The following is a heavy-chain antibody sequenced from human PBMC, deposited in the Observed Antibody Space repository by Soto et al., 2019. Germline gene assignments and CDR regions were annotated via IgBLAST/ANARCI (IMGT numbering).Heavy chain of an antibody. Sequence: GSLRLSCAASGFTFSNDWINWVRQAPGKGLEWVGRVKSKNDGGTTDFAAPVKGRFAISRDDSKNMVYLEMNSLQTEDTAIYYCTTDSYITSIIVRFDYWGHGTLVTVSS. D-gene: IGHD3-22*01. V-gene: IGHV3-15*07. J-gene: IGHJ4*01. CDR3: TTDSYITSIIVRFDY. CDR1: GFTFSNDW. CDR2: VKSKNDGGTT.